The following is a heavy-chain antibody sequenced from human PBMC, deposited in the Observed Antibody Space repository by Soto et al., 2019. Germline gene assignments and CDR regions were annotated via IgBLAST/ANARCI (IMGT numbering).Heavy chain of an antibody. CDR1: GYTFTRYD. CDR3: ARLSEVSSSSNYYYFYMDV. CDR2: MNPQTGNT. J-gene: IGHJ6*03. V-gene: IGHV1-8*01. Sequence: QVQLVQSGSEGKEPGASMKISCQASGYTFTRYDITWVRQATGQGLEWMGWMNPQTGNTAYAEKFQGRVTMTRSTSINTAYMELSGLRSEDTAVYYCARLSEVSSSSNYYYFYMDVWGKGSTVTVSS. D-gene: IGHD6-6*01.